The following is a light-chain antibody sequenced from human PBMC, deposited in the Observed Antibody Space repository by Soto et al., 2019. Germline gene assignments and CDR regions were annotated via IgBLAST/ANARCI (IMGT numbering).Light chain of an antibody. CDR2: WAS. Sequence: SVTTHSRDSVALPMRDTLTINRKSSQSVLYSSNNKNYLAWYQQKPGQSPKLLIYWASTRESGVPDRFSGSGSGTDFTLTISSLQAEDVAVYYCQQYYSTPLTFGGGTKVDTK. CDR1: QSVLYSSNNKNY. CDR3: QQYYSTPLT. V-gene: IGKV4-1*01. J-gene: IGKJ4*01.